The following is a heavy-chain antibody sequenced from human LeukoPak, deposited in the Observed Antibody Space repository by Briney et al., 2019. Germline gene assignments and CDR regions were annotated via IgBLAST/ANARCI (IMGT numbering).Heavy chain of an antibody. CDR2: ISSSSYI. V-gene: IGHV3-21*01. Sequence: EGSLRLSCAASGFTFSSYSMNWVRQAPGKGLEWVSSISSSSYIYYADSVKGRFTISRDNAKNSLYLQMNSLKAEDTAVYYCARGSGFYRGRYFDYWGQGTLVTVSS. D-gene: IGHD3-22*01. J-gene: IGHJ4*02. CDR3: ARGSGFYRGRYFDY. CDR1: GFTFSSYS.